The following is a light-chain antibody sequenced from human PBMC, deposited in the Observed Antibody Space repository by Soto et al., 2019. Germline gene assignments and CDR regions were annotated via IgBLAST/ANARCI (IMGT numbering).Light chain of an antibody. CDR2: RNN. Sequence: QLVLTQSPSASGTPGQRVTISCSGSRSNIGRNFAYWYQHVPGTAPRLLIQRNNERPSGVPDRFSGSKSGNTASLTVSGLQAEDEADYYCSSYAGSSVVFGGGTKLTVL. V-gene: IGLV1-47*01. CDR1: RSNIGRNF. CDR3: SSYAGSSVV. J-gene: IGLJ2*01.